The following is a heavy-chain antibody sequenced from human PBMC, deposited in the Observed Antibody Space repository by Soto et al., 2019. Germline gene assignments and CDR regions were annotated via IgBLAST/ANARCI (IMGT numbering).Heavy chain of an antibody. CDR1: GYSFTSYW. D-gene: IGHD6-13*01. V-gene: IGHV5-51*01. J-gene: IGHJ6*03. Sequence: LGESLKISCKGSGYSFTSYWIGWVRQMPGKGLEWMGIIYPGDSDTRYSPSFQGQVTISADKSISTAYLQWSSLKASDTAMYYCARHREQIAAGTDYYYYYMDVWGKGTTVTVSS. CDR2: IYPGDSDT. CDR3: ARHREQIAAGTDYYYYYMDV.